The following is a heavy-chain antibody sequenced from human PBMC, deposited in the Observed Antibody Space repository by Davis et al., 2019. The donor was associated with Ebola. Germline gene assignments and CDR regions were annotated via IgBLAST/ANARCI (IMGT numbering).Heavy chain of an antibody. Sequence: ASVKVSCKASGYTFTSYAMHWVRQAPGQRLEWMGWINAGNGNTKYSQKFQGRVTMTRDTSTSTVYMELSSLRSEDTAVYYCARDVTMVQGVIENYYYGMDVWGQGTTVTVSS. CDR2: INAGNGNT. D-gene: IGHD3-10*01. CDR3: ARDVTMVQGVIENYYYGMDV. J-gene: IGHJ6*02. CDR1: GYTFTSYA. V-gene: IGHV1-3*01.